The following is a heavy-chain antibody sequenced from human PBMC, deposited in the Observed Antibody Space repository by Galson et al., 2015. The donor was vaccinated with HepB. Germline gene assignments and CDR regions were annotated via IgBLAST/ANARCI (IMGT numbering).Heavy chain of an antibody. CDR3: ARARIIPGGYYFDY. D-gene: IGHD2-21*01. Sequence: SVKVSCKASGYTFTKFFVNWVRKAPGQELEWMGWITPYNNKRNYGQKFQGRLTMTTDTSTSTAYMELRSLRSDDTAVYYCARARIIPGGYYFDYWGQGTLVTVSS. CDR1: GYTFTKFF. J-gene: IGHJ4*02. CDR2: ITPYNNKR. V-gene: IGHV1-18*01.